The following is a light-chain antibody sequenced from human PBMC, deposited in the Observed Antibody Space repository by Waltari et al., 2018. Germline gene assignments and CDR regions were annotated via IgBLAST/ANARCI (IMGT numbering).Light chain of an antibody. Sequence: QSALTQPASVSGSPGQSITISCSGTDSDVGAYDFVSWYQQHPGKAPHLIIYEVINRPSGISNCFSPSQSGNTASLTISVLQAEDVADYYSSSYTTSSAPGVFGTGTRVTVL. J-gene: IGLJ1*01. CDR3: SSYTTSSAPGV. CDR2: EVI. V-gene: IGLV2-14*01. CDR1: DSDVGAYDF.